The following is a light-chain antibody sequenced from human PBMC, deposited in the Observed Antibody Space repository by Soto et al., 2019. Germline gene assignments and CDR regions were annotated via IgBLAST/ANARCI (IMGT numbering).Light chain of an antibody. CDR1: SSELGDYNY. CDR2: EVT. Sequence: QSVLTQPASVSGSPGQSFTISCTGASSELGDYNYVSWYQEHPGQVPKLIIFEVTTRPSGVSDRFSGSRSGNTASLTISGLQAEDEADYYCLSHTGSRTLFGGGTKLTVL. CDR3: LSHTGSRTL. J-gene: IGLJ3*02. V-gene: IGLV2-14*01.